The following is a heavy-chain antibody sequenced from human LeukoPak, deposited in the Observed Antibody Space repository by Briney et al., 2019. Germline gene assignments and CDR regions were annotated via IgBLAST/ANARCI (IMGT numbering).Heavy chain of an antibody. Sequence: PGGSLRLSCAASGFTFSSYGMHWVRQAPGKGLEWVAVISYDGSNKYYADSVKGRFTISRDNAKNSLYLQMNSLRAEDTAVYYCASSIKGSDYYDSSVVDYWGQGTLVTVSS. CDR2: ISYDGSNK. CDR3: ASSIKGSDYYDSSVVDY. D-gene: IGHD3-22*01. V-gene: IGHV3-30*03. CDR1: GFTFSSYG. J-gene: IGHJ4*02.